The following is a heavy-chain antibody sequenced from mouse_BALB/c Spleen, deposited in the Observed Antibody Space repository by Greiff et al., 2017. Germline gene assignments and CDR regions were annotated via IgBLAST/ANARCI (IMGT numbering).Heavy chain of an antibody. Sequence: EVKLVESGGDLVKPGGSLKLSCAASGFTFSSYTMSWVRQTPEKRLEWVAYISNGGGSTYYPDNVKGRFTISRDNAKNTLYLQMSSLKSEDTAMYYCARRHYKAIDYWGQGTSVTVSS. CDR1: GFTFSSYT. D-gene: IGHD1-1*01. J-gene: IGHJ4*01. V-gene: IGHV5-12-2*01. CDR3: ARRHYKAIDY. CDR2: ISNGGGST.